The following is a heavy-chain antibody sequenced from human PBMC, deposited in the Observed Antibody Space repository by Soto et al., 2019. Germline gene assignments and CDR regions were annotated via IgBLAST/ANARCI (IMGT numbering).Heavy chain of an antibody. CDR3: AKGPGRYCSGGFCYSDY. CDR2: ISGAGHST. J-gene: IGHJ4*02. V-gene: IGHV3-23*01. D-gene: IGHD2-15*01. Sequence: GGSLRLSCAASGFTFSSYAMSWVRQAPGKGLEWVSAISGAGHSTYFADSVKGRFTISRDNSKNTLYLQMNTLRAEDTAIYYCAKGPGRYCSGGFCYSDYWGQGTLVTVSS. CDR1: GFTFSSYA.